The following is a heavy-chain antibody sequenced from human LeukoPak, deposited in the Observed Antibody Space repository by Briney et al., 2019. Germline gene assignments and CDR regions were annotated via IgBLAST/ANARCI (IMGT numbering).Heavy chain of an antibody. CDR1: GGSISSGGYS. Sequence: SETLSLTCAVSGGSISSGGYSWSWIRQPPRKGLEWIGYIYHSGSTYYNPSLKSRVTISVDRSKNQFSLKLSSVTAADTAVYYCATSREITGYSSGWYIYRGQGTLVTVSS. D-gene: IGHD6-19*01. V-gene: IGHV4-30-2*01. J-gene: IGHJ4*02. CDR3: ATSREITGYSSGWYIY. CDR2: IYHSGST.